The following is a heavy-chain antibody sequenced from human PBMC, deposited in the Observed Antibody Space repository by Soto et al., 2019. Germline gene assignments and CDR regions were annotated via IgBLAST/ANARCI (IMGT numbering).Heavy chain of an antibody. Sequence: SETLSLTCTVSGGSISSYYWSWIRQPPGKGLEWIGYIYYSGSTNYNPSLKSRVTISVDTSKNQFSLKLSSVTAADTAVYYCARAEDYSNFPYYFDYWGQGTLVTVPS. D-gene: IGHD4-4*01. CDR1: GGSISSYY. J-gene: IGHJ4*02. CDR3: ARAEDYSNFPYYFDY. CDR2: IYYSGST. V-gene: IGHV4-59*01.